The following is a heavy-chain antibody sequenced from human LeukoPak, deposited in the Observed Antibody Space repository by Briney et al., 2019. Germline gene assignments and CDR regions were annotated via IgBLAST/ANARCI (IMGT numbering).Heavy chain of an antibody. D-gene: IGHD6-19*01. CDR2: ISTNGNT. J-gene: IGHJ4*02. CDR3: AREEWVAVAL. Sequence: SETLSLTCTVSGGSISSNNFYWSWIRQSAGQGLEWIGRISTNGNTNYNPSLKSRVTISVDTTKNQFSLRVNSVTAADTAVYYCAREEWVAVALWGQGTLVTVSS. CDR1: GGSISSNNFY. V-gene: IGHV4-61*02.